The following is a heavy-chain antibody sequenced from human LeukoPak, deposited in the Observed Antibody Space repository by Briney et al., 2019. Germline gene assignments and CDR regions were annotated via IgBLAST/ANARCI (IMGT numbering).Heavy chain of an antibody. CDR1: GFTVSSNY. CDR2: IYGGGST. J-gene: IGHJ4*02. D-gene: IGHD3-22*01. CDR3: ARMLSGETRKGYYYDSSGYYYVDY. V-gene: IGHV3-66*01. Sequence: GGSLRLSCAASGFTVSSNYMSWVRQAPGKGLEWVSVIYGGGSTYYADSVKGRFTISRDNSKNTLYLQMNSLRAEDTAVYYCARMLSGETRKGYYYDSSGYYYVDYWGQGTLVTVSS.